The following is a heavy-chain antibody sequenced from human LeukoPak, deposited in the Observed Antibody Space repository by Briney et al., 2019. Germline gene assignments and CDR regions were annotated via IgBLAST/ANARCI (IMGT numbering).Heavy chain of an antibody. CDR3: MMSLTAHYYYGMDV. Sequence: GGSLRLSCTASGFTFSTYWMSWVRQAPGKGLEWVANIKQDGSEKYYVDSVKGRFTISRDNTKNSLYLQMNSLRAEDTTVYHCMMSLTAHYYYGMDVWGQGTTATVSS. J-gene: IGHJ6*02. V-gene: IGHV3-7*02. CDR1: GFTFSTYW. CDR2: IKQDGSEK. D-gene: IGHD2-21*02.